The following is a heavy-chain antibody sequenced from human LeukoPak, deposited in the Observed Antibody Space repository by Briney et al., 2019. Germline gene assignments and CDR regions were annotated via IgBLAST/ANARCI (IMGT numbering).Heavy chain of an antibody. D-gene: IGHD5-18*01. CDR2: ISYDGSNK. CDR1: GFTFSSYA. CDR3: ARDRSIYGPDY. Sequence: GGSLGLSCAASGFTFSSYAMHWVRQAPGKGLEWVAVISYDGSNKYYADSVKGRFTISRDNSKNTLYLQMNSLRAEDTAVYYCARDRSIYGPDYWGQGTLVTVSS. J-gene: IGHJ4*02. V-gene: IGHV3-30*04.